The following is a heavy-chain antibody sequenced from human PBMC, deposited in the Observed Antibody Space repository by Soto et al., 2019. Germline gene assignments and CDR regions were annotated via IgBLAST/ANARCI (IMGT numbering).Heavy chain of an antibody. J-gene: IGHJ3*02. D-gene: IGHD5-18*01. CDR2: ISSSGSTI. V-gene: IGHV3-48*03. Sequence: SGGSLRLSCAASGFTFSSYEMNWVRQAPGKGLEWVSYISSSGSTIYYADSVKGRFTISRDNAKNSLYLQMNSLRAEDTAVYYCARDPGRRQLWLLDAFDIWGQGTMVTVSS. CDR1: GFTFSSYE. CDR3: ARDPGRRQLWLLDAFDI.